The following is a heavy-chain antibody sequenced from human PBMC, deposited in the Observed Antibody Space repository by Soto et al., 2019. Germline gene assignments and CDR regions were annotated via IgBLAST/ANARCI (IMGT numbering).Heavy chain of an antibody. V-gene: IGHV3-64D*06. CDR2: IRSDGDAS. CDR1: GYTFESWA. Sequence: GGSLRLSCSGSGYTFESWAAHWVRQAPGKGLEYVSGIRSDGDASHYADSVKGRFTISRDNSRNTLYLQMGSLRSDDTAEYFCVASGSFRLPIFDHWGQGALVTVSS. D-gene: IGHD3-10*01. CDR3: VASGSFRLPIFDH. J-gene: IGHJ4*02.